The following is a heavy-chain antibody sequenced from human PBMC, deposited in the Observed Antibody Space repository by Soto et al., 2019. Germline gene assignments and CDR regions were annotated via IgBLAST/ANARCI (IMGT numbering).Heavy chain of an antibody. V-gene: IGHV1-46*01. J-gene: IGHJ3*02. D-gene: IGHD3-10*01. CDR2: INPSGGST. CDR3: ARYREGLDI. CDR1: GYTLTSYY. Sequence: QVQLLQSGAEVKKPGASVKVSCKASGYTLTSYYMHWVRQAPGQGLEWMGRINPSGGSTSYAQKFQGRVTMTRDTSTSTVYMELSSLRSEDTGVYYCARYREGLDIWGQGTMVTVSS.